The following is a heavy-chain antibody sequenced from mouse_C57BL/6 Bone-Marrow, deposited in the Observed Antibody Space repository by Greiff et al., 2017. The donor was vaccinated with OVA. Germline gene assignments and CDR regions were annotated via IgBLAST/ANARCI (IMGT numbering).Heavy chain of an antibody. CDR2: IYPGDGDT. V-gene: IGHV1-80*01. CDR1: GYAFSSYW. CDR3: ARVTTVVATRYFDV. D-gene: IGHD1-1*01. Sequence: LVESGAELVKPGASVKISCKASGYAFSSYWMNWVKQRPGKGLEWIGQIYPGDGDTNYNGKFKGKATLTADKSSSTAYMQLSSLTSEDSAVYFCARVTTVVATRYFDVWGTGTTVTVSS. J-gene: IGHJ1*03.